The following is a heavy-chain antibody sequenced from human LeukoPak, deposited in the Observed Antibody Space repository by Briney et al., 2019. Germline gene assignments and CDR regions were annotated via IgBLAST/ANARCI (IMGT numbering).Heavy chain of an antibody. CDR3: ARVGADGSGFLFDY. CDR1: GGSISSSSFY. V-gene: IGHV4-39*01. D-gene: IGHD3-10*01. CDR2: IYYSGST. J-gene: IGHJ4*02. Sequence: PSETLSLTCFVSGGSISSSSFYWGWIRQPPGKGLEWIVTIYYSGSTYYNPSLKSRVIISVDTSKNQFSLKLSSVTAADTAVYYCARVGADGSGFLFDYWGQGTLVTVSS.